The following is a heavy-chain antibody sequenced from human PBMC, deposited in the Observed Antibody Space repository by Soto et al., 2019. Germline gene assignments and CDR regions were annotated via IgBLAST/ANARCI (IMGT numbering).Heavy chain of an antibody. D-gene: IGHD1-26*01. J-gene: IGHJ4*02. Sequence: EEHLVESGGGLVQPGGSLRLTCAVSGFSFRSDWMNWVRQAPGKGLEWVAHTNQDGSEKYYVDSMKGRFTIFRDNPRISLSLQMNLPRAEAPAFYYCSGGVGLPFWGQGTLVTLPS. V-gene: IGHV3-7*04. CDR3: SGGVGLPF. CDR2: TNQDGSEK. CDR1: GFSFRSDW.